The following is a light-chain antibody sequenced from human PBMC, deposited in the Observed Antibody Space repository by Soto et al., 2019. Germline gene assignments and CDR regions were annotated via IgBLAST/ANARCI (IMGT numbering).Light chain of an antibody. J-gene: IGKJ1*01. Sequence: EIVMTQSPATLSVSPGERATLSCRASQCVSSNLAWYQQKPGQAPRLLIYGASTRATGIPARFSGSGSGTEFTLKIRRLQYEDVAVYYCQQYNNWTSWTFGQGTKGEIK. CDR2: GAS. CDR3: QQYNNWTSWT. CDR1: QCVSSN. V-gene: IGKV3-15*01.